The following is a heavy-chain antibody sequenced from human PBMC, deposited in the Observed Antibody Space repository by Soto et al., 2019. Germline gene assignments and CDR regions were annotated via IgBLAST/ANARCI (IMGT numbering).Heavy chain of an antibody. D-gene: IGHD4-4*01. CDR3: ALIECTTIA. Sequence: ASVKVSGKASGYPFTGLFIHWLRQAPGQGLEWMGWISPKTGDTNYAQKFQDRVIMTRETSITTAYMELTRLRSDDTATYYCALIECTTIAWRQGTLVTVSS. CDR1: GYPFTGLF. CDR2: ISPKTGDT. J-gene: IGHJ4*02. V-gene: IGHV1-2*02.